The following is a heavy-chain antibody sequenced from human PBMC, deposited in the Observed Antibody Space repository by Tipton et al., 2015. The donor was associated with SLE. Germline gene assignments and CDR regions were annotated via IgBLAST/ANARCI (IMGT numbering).Heavy chain of an antibody. D-gene: IGHD3-16*01. CDR2: ISSSSSYI. CDR3: ARPPSVWVEGVPFQH. J-gene: IGHJ1*01. V-gene: IGHV3-21*01. CDR1: GFTFDEYG. Sequence: SLRLSCTTSGFTFDEYGMSWVRQAPGKGLEWVSSISSSSSYIYYADSVKGRFTISRDNAKNSLYLQMNSLRAEDTAVYYCARPPSVWVEGVPFQHWGQGTLVTVSS.